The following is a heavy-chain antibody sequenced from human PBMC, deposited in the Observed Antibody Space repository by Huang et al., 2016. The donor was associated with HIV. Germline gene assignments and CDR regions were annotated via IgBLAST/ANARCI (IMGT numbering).Heavy chain of an antibody. CDR2: IIPVVGST. J-gene: IGHJ4*02. CDR3: GNDGGGFE. Sequence: QVQLVQSGAEVKEPGSSVKVSCKASGGTFSTYSISWVRQAPGHGLEGMGGIIPVVGSTHYAQKFQGRLTITADDSTATAYMELSSLSFEDTAFFYCGNDGGGFEWGQGTLVSVSS. V-gene: IGHV1-69*13. D-gene: IGHD2-21*01. CDR1: GGTFSTYS.